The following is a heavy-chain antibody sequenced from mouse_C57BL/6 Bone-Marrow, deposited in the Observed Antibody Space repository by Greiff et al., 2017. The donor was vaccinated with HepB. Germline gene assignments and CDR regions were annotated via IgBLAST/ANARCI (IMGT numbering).Heavy chain of an antibody. CDR1: GYAFSSSW. Sequence: QVQLKESGPELVKPGASVKISCKASGYAFSSSWMNWVKQRPGKGLEWIGRIYPGDGDTNYNGKFKGKATLTADKSSSTAYLQLSSLTSEDSAVYFCARPRYGSSSHGYFDVWGTGTTVTVSS. CDR3: ARPRYGSSSHGYFDV. V-gene: IGHV1-82*01. CDR2: IYPGDGDT. D-gene: IGHD1-1*01. J-gene: IGHJ1*03.